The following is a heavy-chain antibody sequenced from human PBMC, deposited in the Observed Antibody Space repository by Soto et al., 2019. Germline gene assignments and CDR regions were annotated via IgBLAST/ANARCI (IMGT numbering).Heavy chain of an antibody. J-gene: IGHJ5*02. CDR1: GGTFSSYA. V-gene: IGHV1-69*13. CDR2: IIPIFGTA. Sequence: SVKVSCKASGGTFSSYAISWVRQAPGQGLEWMGGIIPIFGTANYAQKLQGRVTITADESTSTAYMELSSLRSEDTAVYYCARDKSPSPYCSGGSCYYRWFDPWGQGTLVTVSS. D-gene: IGHD2-15*01. CDR3: ARDKSPSPYCSGGSCYYRWFDP.